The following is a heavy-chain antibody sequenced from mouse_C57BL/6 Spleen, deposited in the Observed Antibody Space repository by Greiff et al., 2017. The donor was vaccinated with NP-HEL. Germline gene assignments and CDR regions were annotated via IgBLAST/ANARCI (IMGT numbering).Heavy chain of an antibody. J-gene: IGHJ3*01. Sequence: EVKLVESGGGLVKPGGSLKLSCAASGFTFSDYGMHWVRQAPEKGLEWVAYISSGSSTIYYADTVKGRFTISRDNAKNTLCLQMTSLRSEDTAMYYCATHDYGFFAYWGQGSLVTVSA. CDR1: GFTFSDYG. CDR2: ISSGSSTI. V-gene: IGHV5-17*01. CDR3: ATHDYGFFAY. D-gene: IGHD2-4*01.